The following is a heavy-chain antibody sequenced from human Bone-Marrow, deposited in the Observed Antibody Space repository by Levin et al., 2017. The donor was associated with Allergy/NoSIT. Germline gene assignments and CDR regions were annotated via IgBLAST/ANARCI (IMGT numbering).Heavy chain of an antibody. CDR2: IYNSGSL. CDR1: GGSITSSGDY. J-gene: IGHJ4*02. D-gene: IGHD1-1*01. Sequence: SETLSLTCTVSGGSITSSGDYWVWIRQPPGKGLEWVGSIYNSGSLYYNPSLRSRLIISVDTSKNQFSLKVTSVTAADTAVYYCVRRGHINWPPRWGQGTLVTVSS. V-gene: IGHV4-39*01. CDR3: VRRGHINWPPR.